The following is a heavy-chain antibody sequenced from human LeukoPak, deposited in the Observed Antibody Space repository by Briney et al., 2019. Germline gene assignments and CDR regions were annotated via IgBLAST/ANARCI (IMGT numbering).Heavy chain of an antibody. V-gene: IGHV4-59*08. CDR3: ARRTYSSSHAFDY. CDR1: GGSNSRYY. D-gene: IGHD6-6*01. Sequence: SDTLSLTCTVSGGSNSRYYWSCIRQPPGKGLEWIGYIYYSGSTNYNPSLKSRVTISVDTSKNQFSLKLSSVTAADTAVYYCARRTYSSSHAFDYWGQGTLVTVSS. J-gene: IGHJ4*02. CDR2: IYYSGST.